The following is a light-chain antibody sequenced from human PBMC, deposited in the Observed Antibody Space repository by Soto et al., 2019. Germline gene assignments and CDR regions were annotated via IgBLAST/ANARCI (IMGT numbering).Light chain of an antibody. Sequence: QSVLTHPPSASGTPGQRVTISCSGSSSNIGSNYVYWYQQLPGTAPKLLIYRNNQRPSGVPDRFSGSKSGTSASLAISGLRSEDEADYYCAAWDDSLSGPRFGGGTKVTVL. CDR3: AAWDDSLSGPR. CDR2: RNN. V-gene: IGLV1-47*01. CDR1: SSNIGSNY. J-gene: IGLJ2*01.